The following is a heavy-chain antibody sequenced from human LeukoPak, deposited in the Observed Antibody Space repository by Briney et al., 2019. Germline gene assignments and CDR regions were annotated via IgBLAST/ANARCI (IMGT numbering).Heavy chain of an antibody. CDR3: AKDVGFCSSPSCYAPNWFDP. Sequence: ASVKVSCKTSGYTFTSYGITLVRQAPGQGLEWMGWISAYNGNTKYAQKFQGRVTMTTDTSTSTAYMELRSLRSDDTAVYYCAKDVGFCSSPSCYAPNWFDPWGQGTLVIVSS. CDR1: GYTFTSYG. J-gene: IGHJ5*02. D-gene: IGHD2-2*01. CDR2: ISAYNGNT. V-gene: IGHV1-18*01.